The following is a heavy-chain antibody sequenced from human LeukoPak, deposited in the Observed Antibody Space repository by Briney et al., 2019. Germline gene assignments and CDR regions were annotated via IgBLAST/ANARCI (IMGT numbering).Heavy chain of an antibody. CDR2: IYYSGST. J-gene: IGHJ4*01. V-gene: IGHV4-39*01. D-gene: IGHD6-13*01. CDR3: ARHERRRNSSWLPLLEN. Sequence: SETLFNTCAVSGASISSRSYYWGCIRQPPGKGLEWIGSIYYSGSTYYNPSLKSRVTVSVDTSKNQFSLKLSSVTAADTAVYYCARHERRRNSSWLPLLENRGHGTLVTVSS. CDR1: GASISSRSYY.